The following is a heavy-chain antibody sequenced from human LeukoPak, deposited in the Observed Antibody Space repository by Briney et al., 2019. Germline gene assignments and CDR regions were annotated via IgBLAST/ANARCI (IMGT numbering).Heavy chain of an antibody. V-gene: IGHV5-51*01. Sequence: GESLKISCKGSGYSFPSYWIGWVRPMPGKGLEWMGCIYPGDSDTRYSPSFQGQVSISADKSITTAYLQWSSLKASDTAMYYCVRPRGVSYTLDAFDIWGQGTMVTVSS. CDR2: IYPGDSDT. CDR3: VRPRGVSYTLDAFDI. D-gene: IGHD1-26*01. J-gene: IGHJ3*02. CDR1: GYSFPSYW.